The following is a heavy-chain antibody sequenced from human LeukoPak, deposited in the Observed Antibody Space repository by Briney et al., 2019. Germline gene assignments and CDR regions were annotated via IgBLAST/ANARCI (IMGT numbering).Heavy chain of an antibody. CDR2: IVVGSGNT. D-gene: IGHD2/OR15-2a*01. CDR1: GFTFSNSA. CDR3: AVDVIYESD. J-gene: IGHJ4*02. V-gene: IGHV1-58*01. Sequence: SVKVSCTASGFTFSNSAVQWVRQARGQRLEWIGWIVVGSGNTNYAQKFQERVTITRDMSTSTAYMELSSLRSEDTAVYYCAVDVIYESDWGQGTLVTVSS.